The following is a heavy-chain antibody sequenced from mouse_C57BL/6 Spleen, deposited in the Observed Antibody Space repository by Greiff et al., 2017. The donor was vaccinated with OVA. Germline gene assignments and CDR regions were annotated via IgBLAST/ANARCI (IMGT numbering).Heavy chain of an antibody. V-gene: IGHV1-5*01. Sequence: EVKLMESGPVLARPGASVKMSCKTSGYTFTSYWMHWVKQRPGQGLEWIGAIYPGNSDTSYNQKFKGKATLTAVTSDSTAYMALSSLSNEDSAVYYCTIYYYGSNQYYFDYWGQGTTLTVSS. J-gene: IGHJ2*01. CDR3: TIYYYGSNQYYFDY. CDR1: GYTFTSYW. D-gene: IGHD1-1*01. CDR2: IYPGNSDT.